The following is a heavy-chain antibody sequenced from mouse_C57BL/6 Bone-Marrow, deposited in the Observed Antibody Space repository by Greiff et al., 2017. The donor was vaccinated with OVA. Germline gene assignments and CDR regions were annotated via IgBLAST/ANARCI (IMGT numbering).Heavy chain of an antibody. Sequence: QVQLQQPGAELVKPGASVKMSCKASGYTFTSYWITWVKQRPGQGLEWIGDIYPGSGSTNYNEKFKGKATLTSDTSSSTVYMPLSSLTSEDSAIYFCALYYYGSSPYWYFDVWGTGTTVTVSS. J-gene: IGHJ1*03. CDR1: GYTFTSYW. CDR3: ALYYYGSSPYWYFDV. CDR2: IYPGSGST. D-gene: IGHD1-1*01. V-gene: IGHV1-55*01.